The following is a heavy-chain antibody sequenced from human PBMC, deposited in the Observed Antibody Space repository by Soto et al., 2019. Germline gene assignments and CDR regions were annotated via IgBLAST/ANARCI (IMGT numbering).Heavy chain of an antibody. CDR1: GFTFSSYG. J-gene: IGHJ6*02. D-gene: IGHD6-13*01. V-gene: IGHV3-33*01. CDR3: ARSYSSSWYGYYYYGMDV. CDR2: IWYDGSNK. Sequence: PGGSLRLSCAASGFTFSSYGMHWVRQAPGKGLEWVAVIWYDGSNKYYADSVKGRFTISRDNSKNTLYLQMNSLRAEDTAVYYCARSYSSSWYGYYYYGMDVWGQGTTVTVSS.